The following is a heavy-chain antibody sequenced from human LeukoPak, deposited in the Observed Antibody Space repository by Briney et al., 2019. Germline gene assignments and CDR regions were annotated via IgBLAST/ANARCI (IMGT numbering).Heavy chain of an antibody. V-gene: IGHV4-61*02. CDR2: IYTSGST. CDR3: AAGYGDYVNFDY. CDR1: GGSISSGSYY. J-gene: IGHJ4*02. D-gene: IGHD4-17*01. Sequence: PSETLPLTCTVSGGSISSGSYYWSWIRQPAGKGLEWIGRIYTSGSTNYNPSLKSRVTISVDTSKNQFSLKLSSVTAADTAVYYCAAGYGDYVNFDYWGQGTLVTVSS.